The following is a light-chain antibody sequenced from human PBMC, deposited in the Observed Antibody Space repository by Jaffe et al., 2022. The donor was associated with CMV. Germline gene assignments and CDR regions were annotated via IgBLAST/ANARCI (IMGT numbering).Light chain of an antibody. Sequence: QSVLTQPPSVSAAPGQKVTISCSGSSCNIGNNCVSWYHHLPGTAPKLLIYGNNNRPSGVPDRFSGSKSGTSASLAITGLQAEDESDYYCQSYDISLSLRVFGGGTKLTVL. CDR2: GNN. V-gene: IGLV1-40*01. CDR3: QSYDISLSLRV. CDR1: SCNIGNNC. J-gene: IGLJ2*01.